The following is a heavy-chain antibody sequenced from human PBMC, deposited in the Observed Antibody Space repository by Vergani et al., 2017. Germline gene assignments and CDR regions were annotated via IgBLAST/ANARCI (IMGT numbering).Heavy chain of an antibody. Sequence: EVQLVESGGGLVQPGDSLRLSCAASGVTFSTYAMNWVRQAPGKGLEWVSGISGSGGIGGSAYYADSVKGRFTISRDNSKNTLYLQMNSLRAEDTAVYYCAKSYSSNWYYFDCWGQGTLVTVSS. CDR1: GVTFSTYA. CDR2: ISGSGGIGGSA. CDR3: AKSYSSNWYYFDC. V-gene: IGHV3-23*04. J-gene: IGHJ4*02. D-gene: IGHD6-13*01.